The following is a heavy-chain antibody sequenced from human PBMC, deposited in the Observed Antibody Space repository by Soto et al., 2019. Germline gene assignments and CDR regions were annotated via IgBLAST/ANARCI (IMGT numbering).Heavy chain of an antibody. CDR2: MNPNSGNT. CDR3: ARWPDGYYYYGMDV. J-gene: IGHJ6*02. CDR1: GYTFTSYD. V-gene: IGHV1-8*01. Sequence: QVQLVQSGAEVKKPGASVTVSCKASGYTFTSYDINWVRQATGQGLEWMGWMNPNSGNTGYAQKFQGRVTMTRNTSISTAYMELSSLRSEDTAVYYCARWPDGYYYYGMDVWGRGTTVTVSS.